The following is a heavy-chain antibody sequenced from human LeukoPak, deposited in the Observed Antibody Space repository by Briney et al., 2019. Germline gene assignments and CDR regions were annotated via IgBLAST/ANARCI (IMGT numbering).Heavy chain of an antibody. D-gene: IGHD6-13*01. J-gene: IGHJ4*02. CDR2: FDPDDGET. CDR3: ATAPRIESSWYPSSPDY. CDR1: GYTLTELS. Sequence: GASVKVSCKVSGYTLTELSMHWVRQAPGKGLEWMGGFDPDDGETIYAQKFQGRVTMTEDTSTDTAYMDLSSLRSEDTAVYYCATAPRIESSWYPSSPDYWGQGTLVTVSS. V-gene: IGHV1-24*01.